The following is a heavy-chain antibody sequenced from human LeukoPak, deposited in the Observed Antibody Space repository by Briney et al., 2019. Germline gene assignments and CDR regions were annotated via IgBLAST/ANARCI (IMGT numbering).Heavy chain of an antibody. D-gene: IGHD3-10*01. V-gene: IGHV3-21*01. CDR3: ARDPTMVRGVPGPFDY. Sequence: PGGSLRLSCAASGFTFSSYSMNWVRQAPGKGLEWVSSISSSSSYIYYADSVKGRFTISRDNAKNSLYLQMNSLRAEDTAVYYCARDPTMVRGVPGPFDYWGQGTLVTVSS. CDR1: GFTFSSYS. CDR2: ISSSSSYI. J-gene: IGHJ4*02.